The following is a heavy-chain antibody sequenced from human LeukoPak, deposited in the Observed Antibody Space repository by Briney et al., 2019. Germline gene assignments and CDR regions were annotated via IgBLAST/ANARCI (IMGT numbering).Heavy chain of an antibody. Sequence: PSETLFLTCTVSGGSISSYYWSWIRQPPGKGLEWIGYIYYSGSTNYNPSLKSRVTISVDTSKNQFSLKLSSVTAADTAVYYCARDHTYYDILTGYSFGAFDIWGQGTMVTVSS. V-gene: IGHV4-59*01. CDR3: ARDHTYYDILTGYSFGAFDI. J-gene: IGHJ3*02. CDR1: GGSISSYY. CDR2: IYYSGST. D-gene: IGHD3-9*01.